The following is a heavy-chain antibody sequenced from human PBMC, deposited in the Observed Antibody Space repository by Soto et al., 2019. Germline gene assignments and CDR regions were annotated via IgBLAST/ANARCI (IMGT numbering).Heavy chain of an antibody. V-gene: IGHV4-39*01. CDR2: IFYTGNT. D-gene: IGHD6-19*01. CDR3: ARLGGITGYSYAWYKIDF. CDR1: GGSITSDASY. Sequence: PSETLSLTCSVSGGSITSDASYWGWIRQPPGRGLEWIGFIFYTGNTYYNPSLKSRVTISMDASKSQFSLKVTSVTAADTAVFYCARLGGITGYSYAWYKIDFCGPGTVVTVSS. J-gene: IGHJ4*02.